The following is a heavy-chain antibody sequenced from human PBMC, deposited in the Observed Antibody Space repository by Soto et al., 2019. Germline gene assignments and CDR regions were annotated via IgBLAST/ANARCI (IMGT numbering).Heavy chain of an antibody. V-gene: IGHV4-59*01. CDR2: IYYLGST. D-gene: IGHD6-13*01. J-gene: IGHJ6*02. Sequence: PSETLSLTCSVSGGSMSEYFWSWIRQSPGKGLEWIGYIYYLGSTDYNPSLKSRVTISVDTSKRQFSLRLSSVTAADTAVYYCARGGSGIAAAGTSSYYYYGMDVWGQGTTVTVSS. CDR1: GGSMSEYF. CDR3: ARGGSGIAAAGTSSYYYYGMDV.